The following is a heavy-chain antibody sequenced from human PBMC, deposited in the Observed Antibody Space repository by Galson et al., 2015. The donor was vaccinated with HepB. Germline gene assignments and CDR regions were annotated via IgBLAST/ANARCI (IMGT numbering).Heavy chain of an antibody. Sequence: SLRLSCAASGFTFDSYTMHWVRQAPGTGLEWVSLISWAASWTYYADSVKGRFTISRDHSTNSLYLQMNSLRTEDIALYYCVKGSRITTSPGGYYGLDVWGQGTTVTVSS. D-gene: IGHD1-1*01. CDR3: VKGSRITTSPGGYYGLDV. CDR2: ISWAASWT. CDR1: GFTFDSYT. J-gene: IGHJ6*02. V-gene: IGHV3-43*01.